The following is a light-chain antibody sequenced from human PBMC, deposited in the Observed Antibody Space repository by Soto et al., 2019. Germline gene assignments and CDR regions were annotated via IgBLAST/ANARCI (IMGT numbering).Light chain of an antibody. CDR2: WAS. J-gene: IGKJ1*01. V-gene: IGKV4-1*01. CDR1: QSVLYSSNNKNY. CDR3: QQYYSTPWT. Sequence: EIVMTQSPDSLAVSLGERATINCKSSQSVLYSSNNKNYLAWYQQKPGQPPKLLIYWASTRESGVPDRFSGSGSGTDFTLTISSLQAEDAAVYYCQQYYSTPWTFGQGTKVDIK.